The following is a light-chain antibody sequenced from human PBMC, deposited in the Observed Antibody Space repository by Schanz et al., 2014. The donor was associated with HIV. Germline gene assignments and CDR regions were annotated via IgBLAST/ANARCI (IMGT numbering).Light chain of an antibody. CDR1: QTIDNH. CDR3: QQSFSTPRT. CDR2: AAS. V-gene: IGKV1-39*01. Sequence: DIQMTQSPSSLSASVGDRVTITCRASQTIDNHLNWYQQKPGTAPKVLISAASSLQTGVPSRFSGSRSGTDFTLTIRSLQPEDFATYYCQQSFSTPRTFGGGTYVEIK. J-gene: IGKJ4*01.